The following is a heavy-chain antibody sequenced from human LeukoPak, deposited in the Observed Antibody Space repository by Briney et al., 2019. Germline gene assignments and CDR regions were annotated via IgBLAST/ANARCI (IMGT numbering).Heavy chain of an antibody. D-gene: IGHD1-1*01. Sequence: PSQTLSLTCTVSGGSISSGDYYWSWIRQPPGKGLGWIGYIYHSGSTYYTPSLKSRLSMSLDTSSNQFSLNLSSVTAADTAVYYCARGWNAPGDFWGQGTLVTVSS. CDR3: ARGWNAPGDF. CDR1: GGSISSGDYY. J-gene: IGHJ4*02. CDR2: IYHSGST. V-gene: IGHV4-30-4*01.